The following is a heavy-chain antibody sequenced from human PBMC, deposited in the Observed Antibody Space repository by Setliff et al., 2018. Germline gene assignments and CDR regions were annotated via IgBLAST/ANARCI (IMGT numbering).Heavy chain of an antibody. CDR2: INSRSSTI. D-gene: IGHD2-21*02. CDR3: TTGSVCVGDCYSGRLNY. V-gene: IGHV3-48*01. CDR1: GFTFSSYN. J-gene: IGHJ4*02. Sequence: GGSLRLSCAASGFTFSSYNMDWVRQAPGKGLEWVSYINSRSSTIFYADSVKGRFTISRDNAKNSLYLQMNSLKTEDTAVYYCTTGSVCVGDCYSGRLNYWGQGTLVTVSS.